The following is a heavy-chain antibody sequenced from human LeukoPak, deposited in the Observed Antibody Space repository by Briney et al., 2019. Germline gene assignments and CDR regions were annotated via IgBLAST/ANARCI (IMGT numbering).Heavy chain of an antibody. CDR3: ARETPRRGETRDGYR. V-gene: IGHV3-33*01. CDR2: IWYDGSNK. D-gene: IGHD5-24*01. CDR1: GFTFSSYG. J-gene: IGHJ4*02. Sequence: GGSLRLSCAASGFTFSSYGMHWVRQAPGKGLEWVAVIWYDGSNKYYADSVKGRFTISRDNSKNTLYLQMNSLRAEDTAVYYCARETPRRGETRDGYRWGQGTLVTVSS.